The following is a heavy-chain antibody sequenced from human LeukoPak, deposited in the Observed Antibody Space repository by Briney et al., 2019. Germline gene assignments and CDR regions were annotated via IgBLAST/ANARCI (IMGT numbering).Heavy chain of an antibody. D-gene: IGHD1-26*01. Sequence: SETLSLTCTVSGGSVSSYYWNWIRQPAGKGLEWIGRIYSSGSTNYNPSLKSRLTMSVDTSKNQFSLNLSSVTAADTAVYYCARDWVGATNNWFDPWGQGTLVTVSS. CDR1: GGSVSSYY. V-gene: IGHV4-4*07. CDR3: ARDWVGATNNWFDP. CDR2: IYSSGST. J-gene: IGHJ5*02.